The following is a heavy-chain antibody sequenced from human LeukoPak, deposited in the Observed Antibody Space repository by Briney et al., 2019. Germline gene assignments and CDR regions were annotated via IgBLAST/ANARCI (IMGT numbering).Heavy chain of an antibody. CDR1: GGSISSYY. CDR3: ARGGGSYYTEYFQH. Sequence: KPSETLSLTCTVSGGSISSYYWSWIRQPAGEGVEWIGRIYSSVSTNYNPSLKGRVTMSVDTSKNQFSLKLSSVTAADTAVYYCARGGGSYYTEYFQHWGQGTLVTVSS. D-gene: IGHD1-26*01. CDR2: IYSSVST. J-gene: IGHJ1*01. V-gene: IGHV4-4*07.